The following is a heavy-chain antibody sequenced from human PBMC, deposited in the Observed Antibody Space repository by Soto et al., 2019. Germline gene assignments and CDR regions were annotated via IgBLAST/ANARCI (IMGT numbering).Heavy chain of an antibody. CDR1: GVPFNSYG. D-gene: IGHD5-18*01. CDR2: INPASQLR. Sequence: QVVLLQSGTEVNRPGSSVKVSCKASGVPFNSYGFAWVRQAPGRCLEWVVRINPASQLRNYEQSLQGSVTSTDDTSTTTAYMELSGLTSEDTPVYYCARMKFAIHYHWGQGTLVTV. J-gene: IGHJ4*02. V-gene: IGHV1-69*09. CDR3: ARMKFAIHYH.